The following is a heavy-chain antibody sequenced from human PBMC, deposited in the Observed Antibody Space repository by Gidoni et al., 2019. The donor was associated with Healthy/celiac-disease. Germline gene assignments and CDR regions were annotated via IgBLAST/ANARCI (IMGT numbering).Heavy chain of an antibody. Sequence: QVQLQESGPGLVKPSETLSLTCTVSGCSICSYYRSWIRQPAGKGLEWIVRIYTGGSTNYNPSLKSRVTMSVDTSKNQFSLKLSSVTAADTAVYYCASAYYDFWSPSTYYGMDVWGQGTTVTVSS. CDR2: IYTGGST. V-gene: IGHV4-4*07. D-gene: IGHD3-3*01. J-gene: IGHJ6*02. CDR3: ASAYYDFWSPSTYYGMDV. CDR1: GCSICSYY.